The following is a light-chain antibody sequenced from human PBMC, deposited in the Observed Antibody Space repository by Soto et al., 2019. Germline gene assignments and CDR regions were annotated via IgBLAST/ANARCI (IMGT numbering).Light chain of an antibody. V-gene: IGKV3-11*01. CDR3: QQRANWL. CDR1: QSVSKY. J-gene: IGKJ2*01. Sequence: EIVLTQSPATLSLSPGERATLSCRASQSVSKYLAWYQQKPGQAPRLLIYDASNRATGIPARFSGSGSGTDFTLTISSLEPEDFAFYYCQQRANWLFGQGTKLEIK. CDR2: DAS.